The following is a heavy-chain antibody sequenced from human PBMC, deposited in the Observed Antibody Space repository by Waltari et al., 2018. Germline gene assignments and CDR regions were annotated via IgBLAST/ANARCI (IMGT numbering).Heavy chain of an antibody. J-gene: IGHJ2*01. D-gene: IGHD6-13*01. CDR3: ARDYLRGAAAALNWYFDL. CDR1: GFTFSSYG. Sequence: QVQLVESGGGVVQPGRSLRLSCAASGFTFSSYGMHWVRQAPGTGLEWVAVIWYDGSNKYYADSVKGRFTISRDNSKNTLYLQMNSLRAEDTAVYYCARDYLRGAAAALNWYFDLWGRGTLVTVSS. V-gene: IGHV3-33*01. CDR2: IWYDGSNK.